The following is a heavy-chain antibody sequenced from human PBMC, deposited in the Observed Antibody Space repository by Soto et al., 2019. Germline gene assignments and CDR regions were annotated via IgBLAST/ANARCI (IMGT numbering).Heavy chain of an antibody. CDR1: GLTFTRYS. V-gene: IGHV3-21*01. J-gene: IGHJ4*02. CDR2: ISSTTNYI. CDR3: ARESEDLTSNFDY. Sequence: GGSLRLSCAASGLTFTRYSMNWVRRAPGKGLEWVSSISSTTNYIYYADSMKGRFTVSRDNAKNSVYLDMNSLSAEDTAVYYCARESEDLTSNFDYWGQGTLVTVSS.